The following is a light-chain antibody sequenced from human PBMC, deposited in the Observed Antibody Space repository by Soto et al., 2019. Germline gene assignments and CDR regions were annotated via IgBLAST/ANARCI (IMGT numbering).Light chain of an antibody. V-gene: IGKV3D-15*01. CDR3: QKYNSAPRT. Sequence: EIVMTQSPGTLSVSPGERATLSCGASQSVSSNLAWYQQKPGQAPRLLIYGASTRATGIPARFSGSGSGTEFTLTISSLQSEDFATYYCQKYNSAPRTFGPGTKVDIK. J-gene: IGKJ3*01. CDR1: QSVSSN. CDR2: GAS.